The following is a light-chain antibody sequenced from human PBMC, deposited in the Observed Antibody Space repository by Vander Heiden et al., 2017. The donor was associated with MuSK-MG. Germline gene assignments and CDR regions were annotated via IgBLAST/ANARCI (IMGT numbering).Light chain of an antibody. CDR2: WAS. CDR1: QSVLYSSNNKNY. J-gene: IGKJ2*01. CDR3: QQDYSTPYT. V-gene: IGKV4-1*01. Sequence: DIVMTRSPHSRLVSLGERATINCKSSQSVLYSSNNKNYLAWYQQKPGQPPKLLIYWASTRESGVPDRFSGSGSGTDFTLTISSLQAEDVAVYYCQQDYSTPYTFGQGTKMEIK.